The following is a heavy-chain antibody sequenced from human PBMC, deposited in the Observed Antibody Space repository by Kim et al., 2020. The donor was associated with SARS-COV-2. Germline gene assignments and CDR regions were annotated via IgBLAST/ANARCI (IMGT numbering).Heavy chain of an antibody. Sequence: KGRFTISRDTSKNTLYLQMNSLRAEDTAVYYCAKDGVTMVRGVIIRYFDYWGQGTLVTVSS. D-gene: IGHD3-10*01. J-gene: IGHJ4*02. CDR3: AKDGVTMVRGVIIRYFDY. V-gene: IGHV3-23*01.